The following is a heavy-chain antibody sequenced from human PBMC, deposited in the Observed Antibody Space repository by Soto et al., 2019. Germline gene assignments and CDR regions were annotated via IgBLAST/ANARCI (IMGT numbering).Heavy chain of an antibody. D-gene: IGHD4-17*01. CDR3: ARPDFGDYWYFDL. J-gene: IGHJ2*01. V-gene: IGHV1-69*08. Sequence: QAQLVQSGAEVKKPGSSVKVSCKAFGGPFSSHTFSWVRQAPGQGLEWMGRIIPALGTTTYAQKFHGRVTITADESVNTVYMELNTLTTEDAAVYYCARPDFGDYWYFDLWGRGTLVTVSS. CDR1: GGPFSSHT. CDR2: IIPALGTT.